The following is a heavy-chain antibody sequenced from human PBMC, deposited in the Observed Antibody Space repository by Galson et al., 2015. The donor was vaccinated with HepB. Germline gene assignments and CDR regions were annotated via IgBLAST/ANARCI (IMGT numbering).Heavy chain of an antibody. CDR3: ARDSPMIVVVITTLGAFDI. CDR2: IKQDGSEK. V-gene: IGHV3-7*01. J-gene: IGHJ3*02. D-gene: IGHD3-22*01. Sequence: SLRLSCAASGFTFSSYWMSWVRQAPGKGLEWVANIKQDGSEKYYVDSVKGRFTISRDNAKNSLYLQMNSLRAEDTAVYYCARDSPMIVVVITTLGAFDIWGQGTMVTVSS. CDR1: GFTFSSYW.